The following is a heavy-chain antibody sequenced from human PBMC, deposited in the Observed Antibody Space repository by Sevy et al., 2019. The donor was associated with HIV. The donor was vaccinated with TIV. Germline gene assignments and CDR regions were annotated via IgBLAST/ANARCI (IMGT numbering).Heavy chain of an antibody. J-gene: IGHJ5*02. Sequence: SETLSLTCTVSGGSISSYYWSWIRQPAGKGLEWIGRIYTSGSTNYNPSLKSRVTMSVDTSKNQFSLKLSSVTAADTAVYYCARGANTAMVKSWFDPWGQRTLVTVSS. V-gene: IGHV4-4*07. CDR3: ARGANTAMVKSWFDP. CDR1: GGSISSYY. CDR2: IYTSGST. D-gene: IGHD5-18*01.